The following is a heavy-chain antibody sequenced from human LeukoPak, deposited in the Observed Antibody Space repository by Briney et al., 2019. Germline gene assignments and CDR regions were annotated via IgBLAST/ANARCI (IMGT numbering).Heavy chain of an antibody. J-gene: IGHJ3*02. CDR2: INPNSGGT. Sequence: ASVKVSCKTSGYTFTGYYMHWVRQAPGQGLEWMGWINPNSGGTNYAQRFQGRVTMTRDTSMSTAYMELSRLRSDDSAVYYCARYFYDSSGSSSNAFDIWGQGTMVTVSS. V-gene: IGHV1-2*02. CDR3: ARYFYDSSGSSSNAFDI. D-gene: IGHD3-22*01. CDR1: GYTFTGYY.